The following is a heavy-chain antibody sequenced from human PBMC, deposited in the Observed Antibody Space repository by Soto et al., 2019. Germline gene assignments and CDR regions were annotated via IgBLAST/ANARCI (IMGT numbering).Heavy chain of an antibody. V-gene: IGHV1-69*12. D-gene: IGHD5-18*01. J-gene: IGHJ4*02. CDR3: ARESDTAMVNQELQGGYYFDY. Sequence: QVQLVQSGAEVKKPGSSVKVSCKASGGTFSSYAISWVRQAPGQGLEWMGGIIPIFGTANYAQKFQGRVTITADESTSTAYMELSRLRSEDTAVYYCARESDTAMVNQELQGGYYFDYWGQGTLVTVSS. CDR1: GGTFSSYA. CDR2: IIPIFGTA.